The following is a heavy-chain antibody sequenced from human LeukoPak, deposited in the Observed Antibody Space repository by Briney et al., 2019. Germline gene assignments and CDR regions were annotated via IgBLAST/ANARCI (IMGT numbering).Heavy chain of an antibody. D-gene: IGHD2-2*01. J-gene: IGHJ4*02. CDR1: GYSISSGYY. CDR3: ARTYSSTSLFIDY. V-gene: IGHV4-38-2*01. Sequence: SETLSLTCAVSGYSISSGYYWGWIRQPPGKGLEWIGSIYHSGSTYYNPSLKSRVTISVDTSKNQFSPKLSSVTAADTAVYYCARTYSSTSLFIDYWGQGTLVTVSS. CDR2: IYHSGST.